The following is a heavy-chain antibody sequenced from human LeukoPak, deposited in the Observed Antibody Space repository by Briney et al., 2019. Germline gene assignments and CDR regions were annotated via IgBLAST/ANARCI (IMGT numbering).Heavy chain of an antibody. CDR2: TYYRSKWYN. CDR3: ARGSSSNSWYFDY. V-gene: IGHV6-1*01. CDR1: GDSVSSNSAT. J-gene: IGHJ4*02. D-gene: IGHD6-13*01. Sequence: SQTLSLTCAISGDSVSSNSATWTWIRQSPSRGLEWLGRTYYRSKWYNDYAVSVKSRITINPDTSKNQFSLQLNSVTPEDAAVYYCARGSSSNSWYFDYWGQGTLVTVSS.